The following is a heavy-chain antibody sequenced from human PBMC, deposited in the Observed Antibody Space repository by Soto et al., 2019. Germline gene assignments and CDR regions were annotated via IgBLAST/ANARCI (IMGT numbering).Heavy chain of an antibody. D-gene: IGHD3-22*01. CDR3: ATLVGNGYSPDAFDI. CDR2: IYPGDSDT. J-gene: IGHJ3*02. CDR1: GYSFTSYW. Sequence: GESLKISCKGSGYSFTSYWIGWVRQMPGKGLEWMGIIYPGDSDTRYSPSFQGQVTISADKSISTAYLQWSSLKASDTAMYYCATLVGNGYSPDAFDIWGQGTMVTVSS. V-gene: IGHV5-51*01.